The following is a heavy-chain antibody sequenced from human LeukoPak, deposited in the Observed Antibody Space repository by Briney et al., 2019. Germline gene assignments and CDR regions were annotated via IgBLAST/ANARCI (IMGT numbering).Heavy chain of an antibody. D-gene: IGHD3-9*01. CDR3: ARHSRYYYGMDV. Sequence: SSETLSLTCTVSGGSISSYYWSWIRQPAGKGLEWIGYIYYSGTTNYNPSLKSRINMSVDTSKNQFSLNLNSVTAADTAVYYCARHSRYYYGMDVWGQGTTVTVTS. CDR2: IYYSGTT. V-gene: IGHV4-59*08. CDR1: GGSISSYY. J-gene: IGHJ6*02.